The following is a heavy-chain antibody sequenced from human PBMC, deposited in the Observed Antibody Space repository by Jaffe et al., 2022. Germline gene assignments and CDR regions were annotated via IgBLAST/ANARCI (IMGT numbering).Heavy chain of an antibody. Sequence: QVQLVQSGAEVKKPGSSVKVSCKASGGTFSSYAISWVRQAPGQGLEWMGGIIPIFGTANYAQKFQGRVTITADESTSTAYMELSSLRSEDTAVYYCARGELVVPAMVGLGWFDPWGQGTLVTVSS. D-gene: IGHD2-2*01. CDR3: ARGELVVPAMVGLGWFDP. CDR1: GGTFSSYA. J-gene: IGHJ5*02. V-gene: IGHV1-69*01. CDR2: IIPIFGTA.